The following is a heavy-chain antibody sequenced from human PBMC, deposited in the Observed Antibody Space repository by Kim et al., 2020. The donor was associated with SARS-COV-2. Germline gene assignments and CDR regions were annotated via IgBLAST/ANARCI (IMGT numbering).Heavy chain of an antibody. CDR3: VNGWAGKYQLLYPNWFDP. CDR2: ISSNGGST. J-gene: IGHJ5*02. CDR1: GFTFSSYA. V-gene: IGHV3-64D*06. D-gene: IGHD2-2*02. Sequence: GGSLRLSCSASGFTFSSYAMHWVRQAPGKGLEYVSAISSNGGSTYYADSVKGRFTISRDNSKNTLYLQMSSLRAEDTAVYYCVNGWAGKYQLLYPNWFDPWGQGTLVTVSS.